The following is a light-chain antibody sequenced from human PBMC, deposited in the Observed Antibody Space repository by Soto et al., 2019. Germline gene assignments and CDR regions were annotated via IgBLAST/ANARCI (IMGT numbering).Light chain of an antibody. V-gene: IGKV3-20*01. J-gene: IGKJ1*01. CDR1: QSVASNN. CDR3: QQYGTSPWT. Sequence: EITLTQSPGTLSLSPGESATLSCKASQSVASNNLAWYQQKPGQAPRLLFYGTFNRATGIPDRFSGSGSGTDFTLTISRLEAGDSAVYSCQQYGTSPWTLGQGTKVDIK. CDR2: GTF.